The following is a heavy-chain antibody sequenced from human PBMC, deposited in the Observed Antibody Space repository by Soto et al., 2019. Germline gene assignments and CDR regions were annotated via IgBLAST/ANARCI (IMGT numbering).Heavy chain of an antibody. D-gene: IGHD3-10*01. CDR2: ISTHTGNT. V-gene: IGHV1-18*01. CDR3: VRDVSVSSGSFGGY. J-gene: IGHJ4*02. CDR1: GYTFDPYG. Sequence: QVQLVQSGAEVNKPGASVRVSCKASGYTFDPYGLNWVRQAPGQGLEWMGWISTHTGNTDYPQRFQGRVTMTTDKSTSTAFLDLRSLTSDDTAVYYCVRDVSVSSGSFGGYWGQGTLVSVSS.